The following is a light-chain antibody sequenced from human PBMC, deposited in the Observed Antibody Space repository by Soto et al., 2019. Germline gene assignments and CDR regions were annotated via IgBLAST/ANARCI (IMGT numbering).Light chain of an antibody. CDR2: EGS. CDR3: SSYAGSNILVV. CDR1: SSDIGSYNL. Sequence: QSALTQPGSVSGSPGQSITISCSGTSSDIGSYNLVSWYQQHPGKAPKVIIFEGSRLPSGVSSRFSGSKSGNTASLTISGLRPEHEADYYCSSYAGSNILVVFGGGTKLTVL. J-gene: IGLJ2*01. V-gene: IGLV2-23*01.